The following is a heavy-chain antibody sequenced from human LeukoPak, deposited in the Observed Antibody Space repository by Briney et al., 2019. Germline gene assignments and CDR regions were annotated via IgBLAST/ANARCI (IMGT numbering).Heavy chain of an antibody. J-gene: IGHJ5*02. D-gene: IGHD3-3*01. Sequence: SQTLSLTCTVSGGSISSGGYYWSWIRQHPGKGLEWIGYIYYSGSTYYNPSLKSRVTISVDTSKNQFSLKLSSVTAADTAVYYCARASRFTIFGVVNWFGPWGQGTLVTVSS. CDR1: GGSISSGGYY. V-gene: IGHV4-31*03. CDR2: IYYSGST. CDR3: ARASRFTIFGVVNWFGP.